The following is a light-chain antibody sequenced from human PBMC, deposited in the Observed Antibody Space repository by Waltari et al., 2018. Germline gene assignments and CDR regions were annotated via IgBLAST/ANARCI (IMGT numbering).Light chain of an antibody. Sequence: EIVLTQSPGTLSLSPGERATLSCRASQSVGRSLAWYQQKPGQAPRLLIYGASIRATGISDRFSGGGYGTDFSLTISRLEPEDFAAYHCQHYVRLPVTFGQGTKVEIK. CDR3: QHYVRLPVT. CDR1: QSVGRS. V-gene: IGKV3-20*01. CDR2: GAS. J-gene: IGKJ1*01.